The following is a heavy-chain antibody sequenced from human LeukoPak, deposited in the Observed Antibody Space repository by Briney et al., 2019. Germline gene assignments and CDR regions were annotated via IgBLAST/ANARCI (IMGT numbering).Heavy chain of an antibody. V-gene: IGHV1-18*01. CDR1: GYTFTSYG. D-gene: IGHD4-17*01. J-gene: IGHJ4*02. CDR2: ISGNNGNT. Sequence: GASVKVSCKASGYTFTSYGFTWVRQAPGQGLEWMGWISGNNGNTNYAQKLQGRVTMTTDTSTSTAYMELTSLRSDDTAVYYCAMGETVTTPPRDYWGQGTLVTVSS. CDR3: AMGETVTTPPRDY.